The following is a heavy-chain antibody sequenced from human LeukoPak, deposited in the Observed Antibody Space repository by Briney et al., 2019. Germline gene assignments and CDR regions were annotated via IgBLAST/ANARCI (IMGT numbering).Heavy chain of an antibody. Sequence: SETLSLTCTVSGGSISSGDYYWSWIRQPPGKGLEWIGYIYYSGSTYYNPSLKSRVTISVDTSKNQFSLKLSSVTAADTAVYYCAREGPSGSGLPQFDYWGQGTLVTVSS. J-gene: IGHJ4*02. CDR1: GGSISSGDYY. D-gene: IGHD3-10*01. CDR2: IYYSGST. CDR3: AREGPSGSGLPQFDY. V-gene: IGHV4-30-4*08.